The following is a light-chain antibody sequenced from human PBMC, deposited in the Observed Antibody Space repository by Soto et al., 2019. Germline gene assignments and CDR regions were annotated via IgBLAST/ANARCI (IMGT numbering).Light chain of an antibody. CDR2: AAS. CDR1: QGIRNH. V-gene: IGKV1-6*01. Sequence: AIQMTQSPSSLSASVGERVTITCRASQGIRNHLAWYQEKPGKAPELLIYAASDLQSGVPSRFSGSGSGTDFTLPISSLQPEDFATYYCLQDYDHPFNFGPGTKVDIK. J-gene: IGKJ3*01. CDR3: LQDYDHPFN.